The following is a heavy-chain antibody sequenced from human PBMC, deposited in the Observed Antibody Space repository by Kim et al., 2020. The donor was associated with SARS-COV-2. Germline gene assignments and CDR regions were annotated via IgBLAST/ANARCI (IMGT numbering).Heavy chain of an antibody. CDR1: GYTFTDYY. CDR2: INPNSGAT. CDR3: AGPLEGRESYGLNAFDI. D-gene: IGHD1-26*01. J-gene: IGHJ3*02. V-gene: IGHV1-2*02. Sequence: ASVKVFCKASGYTFTDYYMHWVLQAPGQGLEWMGCINPNSGATNYAQKFQGRVTMSRDTYISTAYMELGRLRSDDTAVYYCAGPLEGRESYGLNAFDIWGEWAMVSVSS.